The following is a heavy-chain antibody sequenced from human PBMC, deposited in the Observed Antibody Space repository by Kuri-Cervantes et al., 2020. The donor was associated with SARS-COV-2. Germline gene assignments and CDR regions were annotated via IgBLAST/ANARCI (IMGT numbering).Heavy chain of an antibody. J-gene: IGHJ3*02. Sequence: ASVKVSCKASGYTFTGYYMRWVRQAPGQGLEWMGWINPNSGGTNYAQKFQGWVTMTRDTSISTAYMELSRLRSDDTAVYYCARDHLGSSDYSRHDAFDIWGQGTMVTVSS. CDR3: ARDHLGSSDYSRHDAFDI. CDR2: INPNSGGT. D-gene: IGHD2-15*01. CDR1: GYTFTGYY. V-gene: IGHV1-2*04.